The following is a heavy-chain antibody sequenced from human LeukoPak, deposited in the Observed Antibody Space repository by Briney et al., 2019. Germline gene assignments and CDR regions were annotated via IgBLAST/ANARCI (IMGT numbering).Heavy chain of an antibody. CDR1: GYTFTSYD. CDR3: ATAGPRGYSGYDPHWYFDL. J-gene: IGHJ2*01. CDR2: MNPNSGNT. V-gene: IGHV1-8*03. D-gene: IGHD5-12*01. Sequence: ASVKVSCKASGYTFTSYDINWVRQATGQGLEWMGWMNPNSGNTGYAQKFQGRVTITRNTSISTAYMELSSLRSEDTAVYYCATAGPRGYSGYDPHWYFDLWGRGTLVTVSS.